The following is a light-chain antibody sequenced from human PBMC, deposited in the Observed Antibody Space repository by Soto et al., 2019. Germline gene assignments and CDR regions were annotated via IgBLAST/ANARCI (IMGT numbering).Light chain of an antibody. CDR3: ASWDDTLSGVV. CDR1: SSNIGSNF. Sequence: QSVLTQPPSTSGTPGQRVTMSCSGSSSNIGSNFVYWYQQLPGMAPKLLIYRSDQRPSGVPDRFSGSKSGTSASLAISGLRSEDEAAYYCASWDDTLSGVVFGGGTKLTVL. CDR2: RSD. J-gene: IGLJ3*02. V-gene: IGLV1-47*01.